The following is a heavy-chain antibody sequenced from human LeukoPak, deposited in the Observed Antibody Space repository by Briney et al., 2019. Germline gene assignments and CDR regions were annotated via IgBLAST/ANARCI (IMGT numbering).Heavy chain of an antibody. D-gene: IGHD3-3*01. CDR2: IYYSGST. V-gene: IGHV4-59*01. J-gene: IGHJ6*02. Sequence: PSETLSLTCTVSGGSISSYYWSWIRQPPGKGLEWIGYIYYSGSTNYNPSLKSRVTISVDTSKNQFSLKLSSVTAADTAVYYCARGARTYYDFWSGYYNLYDNYYGMDVWGQGTTVTVSS. CDR3: ARGARTYYDFWSGYYNLYDNYYGMDV. CDR1: GGSISSYY.